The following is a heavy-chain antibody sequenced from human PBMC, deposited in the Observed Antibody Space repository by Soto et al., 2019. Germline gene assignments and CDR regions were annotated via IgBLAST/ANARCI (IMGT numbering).Heavy chain of an antibody. CDR2: IIPIFGKR. CDR1: GGTFSNDP. CDR3: ARPRTTATTKGYDY. D-gene: IGHD1-1*01. Sequence: QVQLVQSGAEVKKPGSSVKFSCKAPGGTFSNDPFTCVRQSPGQGLEWMGGIIPIFGKRNYAQKFQARLTITADESTSTDYMELSSLISEDTALDYCARPRTTATTKGYDYWGQGTLVTVSS. J-gene: IGHJ4*02. V-gene: IGHV1-69*01.